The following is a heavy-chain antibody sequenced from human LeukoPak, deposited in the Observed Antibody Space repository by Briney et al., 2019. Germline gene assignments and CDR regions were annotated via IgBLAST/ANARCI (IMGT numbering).Heavy chain of an antibody. V-gene: IGHV4-4*07. D-gene: IGHD3-3*01. Sequence: SEALSLTCTVSGGSISSYYWSWIRQPAGKGLEWIGRIYTSGSTNYNPSLKSRVTMSVDTSKNQFSLKLSSVTAADTAVYYCARDIYYDFWSGYSGYYYYGMDVWGQGTTVTVSS. CDR2: IYTSGST. CDR1: GGSISSYY. J-gene: IGHJ6*02. CDR3: ARDIYYDFWSGYSGYYYYGMDV.